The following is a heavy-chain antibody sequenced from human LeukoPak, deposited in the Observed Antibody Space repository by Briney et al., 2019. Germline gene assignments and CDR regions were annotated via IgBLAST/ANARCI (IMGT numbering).Heavy chain of an antibody. D-gene: IGHD4-17*01. CDR2: IYYSGSA. Sequence: SETLSLTCTVSGGSISSSSYYWGWIRPPPGKGREWIGSIYYSGSAYYHPSLKRRVTISVDTSKNQFSLKLSSVTAADTAVYYCARPKRTTRESGEWDMDVWGKGTTVTVSS. V-gene: IGHV4-39*01. CDR3: ARPKRTTRESGEWDMDV. CDR1: GGSISSSSYY. J-gene: IGHJ6*03.